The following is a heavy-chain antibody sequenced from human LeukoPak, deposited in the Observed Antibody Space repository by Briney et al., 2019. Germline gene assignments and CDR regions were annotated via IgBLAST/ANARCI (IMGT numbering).Heavy chain of an antibody. D-gene: IGHD6-13*01. Sequence: PGGSLRLSCAASGFTFDDYAMHWVRQAPGKGLEWVSLISWDGGSTYYADSVKGRFTISRDNSKNSLYLQMNSPRAEDTALYYCAKGAADNYYYGMDVWGKGTTVTVSS. V-gene: IGHV3-43D*04. J-gene: IGHJ6*04. CDR2: ISWDGGST. CDR1: GFTFDDYA. CDR3: AKGAADNYYYGMDV.